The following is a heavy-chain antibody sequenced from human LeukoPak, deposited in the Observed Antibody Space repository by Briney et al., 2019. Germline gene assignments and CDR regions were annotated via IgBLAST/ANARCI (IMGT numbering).Heavy chain of an antibody. V-gene: IGHV3-48*01. D-gene: IGHD1-26*01. J-gene: IGHJ4*02. CDR3: AKDRGLSGSYYIDY. CDR2: ISSNSRTI. Sequence: PGGSLRLSCAASGFTFSNYSMNWVRQAPGKGLEWVSYISSNSRTIYYGDSVKGRFTISRDNSKNTLYLQMNSLRAEDTAVYYCAKDRGLSGSYYIDYWGQGTLVTVSS. CDR1: GFTFSNYS.